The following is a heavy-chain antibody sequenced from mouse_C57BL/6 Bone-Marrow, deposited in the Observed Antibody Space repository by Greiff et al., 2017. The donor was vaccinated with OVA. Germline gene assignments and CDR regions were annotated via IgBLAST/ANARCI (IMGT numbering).Heavy chain of an antibody. CDR1: GYTFTSYW. CDR2: IDPSDSYT. Sequence: VKLQQPGAELVKPGASVKLSCKASGYTFTSYWMQWVKQRPGQGLEWIGEIDPSDSYTNYNQKFKGKATLTVDTSSSTAYMQLSSLTSEDSAVYYCARSPLDDYWGQGTTLTVSS. V-gene: IGHV1-50*01. J-gene: IGHJ2*01. CDR3: ARSPLDDY.